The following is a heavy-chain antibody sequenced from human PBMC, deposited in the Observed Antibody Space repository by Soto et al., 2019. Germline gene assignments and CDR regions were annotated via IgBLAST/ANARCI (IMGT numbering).Heavy chain of an antibody. CDR1: GGTFSSYA. J-gene: IGHJ6*02. CDR2: IIPIFGTA. Sequence: QVQLVQSGAEVKKPGSSVKVSCKASGGTFSSYAISWVRQAPGQGLEWMGGIIPIFGTANYAQKFQGRVTITADESTSTAYMELSSLRSEDTAVYYCARDNSGYDDYYYYGMDVWGQGTTVTVSS. D-gene: IGHD5-12*01. V-gene: IGHV1-69*12. CDR3: ARDNSGYDDYYYYGMDV.